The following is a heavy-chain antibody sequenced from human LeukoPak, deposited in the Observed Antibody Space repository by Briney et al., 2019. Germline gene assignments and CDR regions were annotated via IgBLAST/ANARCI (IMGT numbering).Heavy chain of an antibody. CDR2: IYYSGST. J-gene: IGHJ4*02. D-gene: IGHD2-21*02. V-gene: IGHV4-59*13. CDR1: GASISGYY. CDR3: ARAGHCGGDCYPFDY. Sequence: SETLSLTCTFSGASISGYYCGWIRQPPGKGLEWIAHIYYSGSTYYSPSLKSRVTISVDTSKNQCSLKLTSVTAADTAVYYCARAGHCGGDCYPFDYWGQGTLVTVSS.